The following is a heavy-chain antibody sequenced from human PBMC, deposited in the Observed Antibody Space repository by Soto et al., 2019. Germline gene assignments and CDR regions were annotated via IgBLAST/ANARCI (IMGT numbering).Heavy chain of an antibody. J-gene: IGHJ4*02. V-gene: IGHV3-30*18. CDR1: GFTFSSFG. CDR3: AKDRWGDFGDLNLPGY. Sequence: QVLLVESGGGVVQPGRSLRISCAVSGFTFSSFGMHWVRQAPGKGLEWVAVISDDGGSKHYADSVKGRFTISRDNSNNTLYLQMASLGPEDTAVYYCAKDRWGDFGDLNLPGYWGQGTLVTVSS. CDR2: ISDDGGSK. D-gene: IGHD4-17*01.